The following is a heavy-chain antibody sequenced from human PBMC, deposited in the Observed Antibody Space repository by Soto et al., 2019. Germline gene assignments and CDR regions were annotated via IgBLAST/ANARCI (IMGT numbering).Heavy chain of an antibody. J-gene: IGHJ4*02. V-gene: IGHV4-34*01. CDR3: ARQGDSTMAIFDY. Sequence: QVQLQQWGAGLLKSSETLSLTCAVYGGSFSGDYWSWIRQPPGKGLEWIGEINGRGSTKYNPSLKSRFSMSVDPSKNQFSLKLTSVTAADTAVYYCARQGDSTMAIFDYWGQGGLVTVSS. D-gene: IGHD5-18*01. CDR1: GGSFSGDY. CDR2: INGRGST.